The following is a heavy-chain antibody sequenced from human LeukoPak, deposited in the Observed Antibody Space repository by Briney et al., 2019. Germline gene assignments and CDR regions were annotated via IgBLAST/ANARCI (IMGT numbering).Heavy chain of an antibody. J-gene: IGHJ4*02. D-gene: IGHD1-20*01. CDR1: GFTFSSHS. V-gene: IGHV3-21*01. CDR3: ARGTNWSPLDFDN. Sequence: GGSLRLSCAASGFTFSSHSMNWVRQALGKGLEWVSTVSSNSIDYKYYADSVKGRFTISRDNAKNSLFLQMSSLRAEDTAVYFCARGTNWSPLDFDNWGQGTLVTVSS. CDR2: VSSNSIDYK.